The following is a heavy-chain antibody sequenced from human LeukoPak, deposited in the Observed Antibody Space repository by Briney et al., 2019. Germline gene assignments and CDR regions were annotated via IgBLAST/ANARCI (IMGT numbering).Heavy chain of an antibody. D-gene: IGHD2-15*01. CDR1: GGSISSYY. CDR3: ARDDCSGGSCYFRY. V-gene: IGHV4-59*01. Sequence: SKTLSLTCTVSGGSISSYYWSWIRQPPGKGLEWIGYIYYSGSTNYNPSLKSRVTISVDTSKNQFSLKLSSVTAADTAVYYCARDDCSGGSCYFRYWGQGTLVTVSS. CDR2: IYYSGST. J-gene: IGHJ4*02.